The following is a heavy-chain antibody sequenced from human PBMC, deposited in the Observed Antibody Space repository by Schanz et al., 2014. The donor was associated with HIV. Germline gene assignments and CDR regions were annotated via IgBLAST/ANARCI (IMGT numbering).Heavy chain of an antibody. J-gene: IGHJ5*02. CDR2: INPYNGNT. Sequence: QIQLVQSGAEMKKPGASVKVSCKTSGYPFTSYAISWLRQAPGQGPEWMGWINPYNGNTNSAQKFQGRVTMTTDTSMSTAYMELRSLRSDDSAVYYCARDLGGDFWSAQGGFDPWGQGTLVTVSS. D-gene: IGHD3-3*01. V-gene: IGHV1-18*01. CDR3: ARDLGGDFWSAQGGFDP. CDR1: GYPFTSYA.